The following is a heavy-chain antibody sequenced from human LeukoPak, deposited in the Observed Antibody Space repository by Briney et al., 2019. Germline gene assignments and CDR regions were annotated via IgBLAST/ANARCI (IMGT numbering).Heavy chain of an antibody. CDR2: ISSSSSYI. V-gene: IGHV3-21*01. D-gene: IGHD3-22*01. J-gene: IGHJ3*02. Sequence: GGSLRLSCAASGVTLSIYSMKWVRQAPGKGLEWVSSISSSSSYIYYADSVKGRFTISRDNAKNSLYLQMNSLRAENTAENACTFLGDYDSSGYYYPHAFDIWGQGTMVTVSS. CDR3: TFLGDYDSSGYYYPHAFDI. CDR1: GVTLSIYS.